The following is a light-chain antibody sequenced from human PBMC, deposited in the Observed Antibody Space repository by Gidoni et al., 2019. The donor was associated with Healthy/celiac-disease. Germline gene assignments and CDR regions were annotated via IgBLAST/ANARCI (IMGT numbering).Light chain of an antibody. V-gene: IGKV1-39*01. CDR3: QQSYSTPRT. Sequence: DIQITQSPSSLCASIGDRVTITCRASQSISSYLNWYQQKPGKAPKLLIYAASSLQSGVPSRFCGSGSGTDFTLTISSLQPEDFATYYCQQSYSTPRTFGQGTKVEIK. CDR2: AAS. J-gene: IGKJ1*01. CDR1: QSISSY.